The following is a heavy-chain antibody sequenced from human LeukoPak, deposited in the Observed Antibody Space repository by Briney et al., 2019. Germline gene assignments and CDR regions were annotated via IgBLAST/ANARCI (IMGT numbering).Heavy chain of an antibody. Sequence: SGGSLRLSCAASGLTFSSYSMNWVRQAPGKGLERVSCISSSSSDIYYADSVKGRFTISRDNAKNSLYLQMNSLRAEDTAVYYCARDTPEYSSSVDYWGQGTLVTVSS. CDR1: GLTFSSYS. V-gene: IGHV3-21*01. CDR3: ARDTPEYSSSVDY. D-gene: IGHD6-13*01. CDR2: ISSSSSDI. J-gene: IGHJ4*02.